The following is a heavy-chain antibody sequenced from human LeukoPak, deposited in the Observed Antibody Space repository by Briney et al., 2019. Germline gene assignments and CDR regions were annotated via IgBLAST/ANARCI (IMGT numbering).Heavy chain of an antibody. V-gene: IGHV1-69*02. CDR3: ARGYNWGSPTRNFYYLDV. D-gene: IGHD7-27*01. CDR1: GGTFSSYT. CDR2: IIPILGIA. Sequence: SVKVSCKASGGTFSSYTISWVRQAPGQGLEWMGRIIPILGIANYAQKFQGRVTITADKSTSTAYMELSSPRSEDTAVYYCARGYNWGSPTRNFYYLDVWGKGTTVTVSS. J-gene: IGHJ6*03.